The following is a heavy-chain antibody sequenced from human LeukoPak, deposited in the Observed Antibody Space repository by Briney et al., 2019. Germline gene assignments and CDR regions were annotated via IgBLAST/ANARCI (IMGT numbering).Heavy chain of an antibody. CDR3: ARDNHKWSLDY. J-gene: IGHJ4*01. CDR1: GYTFSSYY. D-gene: IGHD1-14*01. CDR2: IMPSGGST. V-gene: IGHV1-46*04. Sequence: ASVKVSCKASGYTFSSYYVHWVRQAPGQGLEWMGRIMPSGGSTIYAQKLQGRVTVTSDTSTSTVYLEVSSLRSEDTAVYYCARDNHKWSLDYWGQEPWSPSPQ.